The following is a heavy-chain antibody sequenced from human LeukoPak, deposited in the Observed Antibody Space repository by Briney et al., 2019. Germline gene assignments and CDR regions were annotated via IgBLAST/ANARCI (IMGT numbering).Heavy chain of an antibody. CDR3: ARVEVPAAKKYNWFDP. Sequence: GGSLRLSCAASGFTVGSNYMSWVRQAPGKGLEWVSVIYSGGSTYYADSVKGRFTISRDNSKNTLYLQMNSLRAEDTAVYYCARVEVPAAKKYNWFDPWGQGTLVTVSS. V-gene: IGHV3-53*01. CDR1: GFTVGSNY. CDR2: IYSGGST. J-gene: IGHJ5*02. D-gene: IGHD2-2*01.